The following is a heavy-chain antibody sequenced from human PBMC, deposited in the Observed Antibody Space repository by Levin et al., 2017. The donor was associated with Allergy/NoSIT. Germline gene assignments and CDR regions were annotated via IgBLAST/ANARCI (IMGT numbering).Heavy chain of an antibody. Sequence: AASVKVSCKASNSTFTSFGLSWVRQAPGQGLEWMGWISGHDGNANSAQKFQGRVTMTTDTSTSTAYMELRSLRSDDTAVYYCARASIVAAINSQYFYYGMDVWGQGTTVTVSS. CDR2: ISGHDGNA. J-gene: IGHJ6*02. CDR1: NSTFTSFG. D-gene: IGHD5-12*01. V-gene: IGHV1-18*01. CDR3: ARASIVAAINSQYFYYGMDV.